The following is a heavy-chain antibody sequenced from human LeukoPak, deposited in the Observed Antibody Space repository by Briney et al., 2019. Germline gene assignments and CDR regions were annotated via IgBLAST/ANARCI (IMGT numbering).Heavy chain of an antibody. Sequence: GGSLRLSCAASGFTFSSYWMHWVRQAPGKGLVWVSRINSDGSSTYYADSVKGRFTISRDNAKNTLYLQMNSLGAEDTAMYYCARDRRLGRTHYYMDVWGKGTTVTVSS. D-gene: IGHD6-19*01. CDR3: ARDRRLGRTHYYMDV. CDR1: GFTFSSYW. J-gene: IGHJ6*03. V-gene: IGHV3-74*01. CDR2: INSDGSST.